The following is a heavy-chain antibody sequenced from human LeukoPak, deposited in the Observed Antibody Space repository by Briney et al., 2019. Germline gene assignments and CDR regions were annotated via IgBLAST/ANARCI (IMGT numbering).Heavy chain of an antibody. V-gene: IGHV3-49*04. J-gene: IGHJ5*02. CDR1: GFTFGDYA. CDR3: TRGGDYDSSGYYP. CDR2: SRSKAYGGTT. D-gene: IGHD3-22*01. Sequence: GGSLRLSCSASGFTFGDYAVTWVRQAPGKGLEWVGFSRSKAYGGTTEYAPSVKGRFTVSRDDSKSIAYLQMNSLKTEDTAVYYCTRGGDYDSSGYYPWGQGTQVTVSS.